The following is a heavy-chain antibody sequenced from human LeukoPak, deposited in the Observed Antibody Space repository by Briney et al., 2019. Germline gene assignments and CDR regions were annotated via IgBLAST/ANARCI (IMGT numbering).Heavy chain of an antibody. CDR2: ISSSGSTI. D-gene: IGHD6-13*01. CDR1: GFTFSDYY. CDR3: ARDGASSSWYNWFDP. V-gene: IGHV3-11*04. Sequence: GSLRLSCAASGFTFSDYYMSWIRQAPGKGLEWVSYISSSGSTIYYADSVKGRFTISRDNAKNSLYLQMNSLRAEDTAVYYCARDGASSSWYNWFDPWGQGTLVTVSS. J-gene: IGHJ5*02.